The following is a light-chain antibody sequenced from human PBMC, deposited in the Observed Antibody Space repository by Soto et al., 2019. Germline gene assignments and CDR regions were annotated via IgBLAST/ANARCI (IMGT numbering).Light chain of an antibody. V-gene: IGKV3-20*01. CDR3: QQYATSPTT. Sequence: ENVLTQSPGTLSLSPGERATLSCRASQSVSSSYLAWYQHKPGQAPRFLIYGASTRATGIPDRFSGSGSGTDFTLTISRLVPEDFAVYYCQQYATSPTTFGQGTKVEIK. CDR1: QSVSSSY. J-gene: IGKJ1*01. CDR2: GAS.